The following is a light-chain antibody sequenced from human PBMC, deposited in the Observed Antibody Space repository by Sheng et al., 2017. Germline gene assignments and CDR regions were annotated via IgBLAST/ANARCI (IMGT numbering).Light chain of an antibody. V-gene: IGKV1-5*03. CDR2: KAS. J-gene: IGKJ1*01. CDR1: QSISSW. CDR3: QQYNSYRT. Sequence: DIQMTQSPSTLSASVGDRVTITCRASQSISSWLAWYQQKPGKAPKLLIYKASSLESGVPSRFSGSGSGTEFTLTISSLQPDDFATYYCQQYNSYRTFGPRDQGGN.